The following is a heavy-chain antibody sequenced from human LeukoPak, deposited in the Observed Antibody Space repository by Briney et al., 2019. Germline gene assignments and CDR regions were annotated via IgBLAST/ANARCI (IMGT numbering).Heavy chain of an antibody. CDR2: ISYDGSNK. CDR1: EFDFSSHA. Sequence: GGSLRLSCAASEFDFSSHAMHWVRQAPGKGLEWVAVISYDGSNKYYADSVKGRFTISRDNSKNTLYLQMNSLRAEDTAVYYCAREGYSYGYCALDCWGQGTLVTVSS. V-gene: IGHV3-30-3*01. D-gene: IGHD5-18*01. CDR3: AREGYSYGYCALDC. J-gene: IGHJ4*02.